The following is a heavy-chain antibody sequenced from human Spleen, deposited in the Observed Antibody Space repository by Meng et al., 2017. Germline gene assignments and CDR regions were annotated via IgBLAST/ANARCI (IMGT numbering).Heavy chain of an antibody. Sequence: VPLQQSVPVLLNPSETLSLSCIFSSGSSRYYYCGWILQPPGKGLEWIGEINHSGRTNYNPSLESRVTISVNKSKNQFSLKLSSVTAADTAVYYCARGPEAPYSSGWIFDYWGQGTLVTVSS. J-gene: IGHJ4*02. CDR1: SGSSRYYY. CDR2: INHSGRT. D-gene: IGHD6-19*01. V-gene: IGHV4-34*01. CDR3: ARGPEAPYSSGWIFDY.